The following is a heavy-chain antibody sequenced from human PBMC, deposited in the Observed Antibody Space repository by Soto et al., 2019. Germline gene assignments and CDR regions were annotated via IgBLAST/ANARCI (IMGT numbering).Heavy chain of an antibody. CDR2: ISSSSSTI. CDR3: ARDRDIVVVPDGGGFYYYYYGMDV. V-gene: IGHV3-48*04. J-gene: IGHJ6*02. CDR1: GFTFSSYS. Sequence: GGSLRLSCAASGFTFSSYSMNWVRQAPGKGLEWVSYISSSSSTIYYADSVKGRFTISRDNAKNSLYLQMNSLRAEDTAVYYCARDRDIVVVPDGGGFYYYYYGMDVWGQGTTVTVSS. D-gene: IGHD2-2*01.